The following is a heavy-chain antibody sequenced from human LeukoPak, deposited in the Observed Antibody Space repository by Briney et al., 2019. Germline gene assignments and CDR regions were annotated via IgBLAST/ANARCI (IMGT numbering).Heavy chain of an antibody. CDR3: AALLYPRYYGMDV. V-gene: IGHV4-59*01. Sequence: SETLSLTCTVSGGSISSYYWSWIRQPPGKGLEWIGYIYYSGSTNYNPSLKSRVTISVDTSKSQFSLKLSSVTAADTAVYYCAALLYPRYYGMDVWGKGTTVTVSS. D-gene: IGHD2-8*01. CDR1: GGSISSYY. CDR2: IYYSGST. J-gene: IGHJ6*04.